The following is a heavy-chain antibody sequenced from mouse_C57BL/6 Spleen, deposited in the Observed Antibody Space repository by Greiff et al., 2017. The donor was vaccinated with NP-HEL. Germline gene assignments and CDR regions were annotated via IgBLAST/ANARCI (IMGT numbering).Heavy chain of an antibody. Sequence: QVQLQQSGAELVKPGASVKMSCKASGYTFTSYWITWVKQRPGQGLEWIGDIYPGSGSTNYNEKFKSKATLTVDTSSSTAYMQLSSLTSEDSAVYYCARGGITTVVAMWYAMDYWGQGTSVTVSS. V-gene: IGHV1-55*01. J-gene: IGHJ4*01. CDR1: GYTFTSYW. CDR3: ARGGITTVVAMWYAMDY. D-gene: IGHD1-1*01. CDR2: IYPGSGST.